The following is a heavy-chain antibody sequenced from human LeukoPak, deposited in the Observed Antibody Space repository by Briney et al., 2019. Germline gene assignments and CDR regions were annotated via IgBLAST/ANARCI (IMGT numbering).Heavy chain of an antibody. V-gene: IGHV2-70*11. CDR3: ARLLLDSSGYYYADY. CDR2: IDWDDDK. Sequence: SGPALVKPTQTLTLTCTFSGFSLSTSGMCVSWIRQPPGKALEWLARIDWDDDKYYSTSLKTRLTISKDTSKNQVVLTMTNMDPVDTATYYCARLLLDSSGYYYADYWGQGTLVTVSS. J-gene: IGHJ4*02. D-gene: IGHD6-19*01. CDR1: GFSLSTSGMC.